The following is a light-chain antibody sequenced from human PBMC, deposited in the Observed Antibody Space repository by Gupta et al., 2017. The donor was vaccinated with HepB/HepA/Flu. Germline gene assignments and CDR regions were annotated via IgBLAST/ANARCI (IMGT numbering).Light chain of an antibody. CDR1: SLRSYY. J-gene: IGLJ2*01. Sequence: SSELTQDPAVSVALVQTVRIKCQGDSLRSYYASWYQQKPGQAPVLVIYGKNNRPSGIPDRFSGSSSGNTASLTITGAQAEDEADYYCNSPDSSGNHVVFGGGTKLTVL. CDR3: NSPDSSGNHVV. V-gene: IGLV3-19*01. CDR2: GKN.